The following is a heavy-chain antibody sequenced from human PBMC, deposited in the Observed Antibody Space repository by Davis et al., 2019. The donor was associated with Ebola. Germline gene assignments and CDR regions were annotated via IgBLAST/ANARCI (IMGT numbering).Heavy chain of an antibody. CDR1: GFTFSSYE. CDR2: NSSSGSTI. V-gene: IGHV3-48*03. J-gene: IGHJ6*02. CDR3: ARDLAGMDV. Sequence: GESLKISCAASGFTFSSYEMNWACQAPGKALEWVSYNSSSGSTIYYADSLKDRFTISRDNAKNSLYLQMNSLRAEDTAVYYCARDLAGMDVWGQGTTVTVSS.